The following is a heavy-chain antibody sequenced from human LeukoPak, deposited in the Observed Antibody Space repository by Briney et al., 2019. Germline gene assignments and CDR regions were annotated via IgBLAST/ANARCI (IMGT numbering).Heavy chain of an antibody. CDR2: IIPIFGTA. CDR1: GGTFITYA. D-gene: IGHD5-18*01. V-gene: IGHV1-69*06. J-gene: IGHJ4*02. Sequence: GASVRVSSKASGGTFITYAISWVRQAPGQGLEWMGGIIPIFGTANYAQKFQGRVTITADKSTSTAYMELSSLRSEDTAVYYCARGRGYSYGFFDYWGQGTLVTVSS. CDR3: ARGRGYSYGFFDY.